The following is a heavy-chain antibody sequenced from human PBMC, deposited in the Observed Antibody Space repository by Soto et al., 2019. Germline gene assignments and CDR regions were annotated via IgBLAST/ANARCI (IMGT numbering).Heavy chain of an antibody. CDR3: ARSRREMGRGHNYYYYYGMDV. Sequence: SQTLSLTCAISGDSVSSNSAAWNWIRQSPSRGLEWLGRTYYRSKWYNDYAVSVKSRITINPDTSKNQFSLQLNSVTPEDAAVYYCARSRREMGRGHNYYYYYGMDVWGQGTTVTVSS. CDR2: TYYRSKWYN. CDR1: GDSVSSNSAA. V-gene: IGHV6-1*01. D-gene: IGHD3-10*01. J-gene: IGHJ6*02.